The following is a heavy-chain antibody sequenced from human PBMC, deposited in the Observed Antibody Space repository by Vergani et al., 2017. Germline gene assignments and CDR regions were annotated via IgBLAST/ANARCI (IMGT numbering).Heavy chain of an antibody. V-gene: IGHV1-18*04. D-gene: IGHD3-3*01. J-gene: IGHJ1*01. Sequence: QVQLVQSGAEVKKPGASVKVSCKASGYTFTSYGITWVRQAPGQGLEWMGWISAYNGNNNYAQKRQGRVTMTTDTSTSTAYMELRILRSDDTAVYYCARDKVTYYDFWSGYYTYFQHCGQGTLVTVSS. CDR3: ARDKVTYYDFWSGYYTYFQH. CDR1: GYTFTSYG. CDR2: ISAYNGNN.